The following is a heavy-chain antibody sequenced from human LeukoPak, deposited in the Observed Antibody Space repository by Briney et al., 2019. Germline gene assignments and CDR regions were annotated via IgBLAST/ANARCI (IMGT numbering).Heavy chain of an antibody. J-gene: IGHJ4*02. CDR1: GGSISSYY. V-gene: IGHV4-59*01. D-gene: IGHD2-8*01. CDR2: IYYSGST. Sequence: PSETLSLTCTVSGGSISSYYWSWVRQPPGKGLEWIGYIYYSGSTNYNPSLKSRVTISVHTPKTQFSLKLSPVTAADTAVYYCARDRSPNAFDYWGQGTLVTVSS. CDR3: ARDRSPNAFDY.